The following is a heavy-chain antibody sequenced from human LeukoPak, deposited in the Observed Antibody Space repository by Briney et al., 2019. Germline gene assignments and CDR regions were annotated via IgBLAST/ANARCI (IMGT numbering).Heavy chain of an antibody. CDR2: ISSGGTII. Sequence: GGSLRLSCAASGFTFSDYYMSWIRQAPGKGLEWVSYISSGGTIIYYTDSVKGRFTISRDNAENSLHLQMNSLRAEDTAVYYCARVGAFRGYFDYWGQGTLVTVSS. CDR3: ARVGAFRGYFDY. D-gene: IGHD3-16*01. J-gene: IGHJ4*02. CDR1: GFTFSDYY. V-gene: IGHV3-11*04.